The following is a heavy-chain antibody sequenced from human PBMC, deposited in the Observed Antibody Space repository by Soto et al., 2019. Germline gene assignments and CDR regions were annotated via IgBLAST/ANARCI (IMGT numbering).Heavy chain of an antibody. V-gene: IGHV3-21*01. D-gene: IGHD6-6*01. Sequence: EAQLVESGGGLVQPGGSLRLSCAASGFTFDSYTMNWVRQAPGEGLEWVSSISNRKTYIYYADSVKGRFTISRDNAKNALYLQVYSLRAEDTAVYYCARTLVGRRPFDSWGQGTVVTVSS. CDR2: ISNRKTYI. J-gene: IGHJ4*02. CDR3: ARTLVGRRPFDS. CDR1: GFTFDSYT.